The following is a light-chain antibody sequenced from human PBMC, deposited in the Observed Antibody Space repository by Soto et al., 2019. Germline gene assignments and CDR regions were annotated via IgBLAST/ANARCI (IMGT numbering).Light chain of an antibody. J-gene: IGKJ2*02. CDR2: AAS. Sequence: DIQMTQSPSSLSVSVGDRVTITCRASQSITNYLKWYQQKPGKAPKLLVYAASSLQSGVPSRFSGNGSGTDFTLTISSLQPEDFASYYCQQSDSYPCTFGQGTKLEI. V-gene: IGKV1-39*01. CDR1: QSITNY. CDR3: QQSDSYPCT.